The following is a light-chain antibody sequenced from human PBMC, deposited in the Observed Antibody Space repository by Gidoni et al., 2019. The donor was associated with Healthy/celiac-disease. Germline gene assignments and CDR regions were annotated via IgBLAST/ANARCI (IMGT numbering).Light chain of an antibody. Sequence: EIVSTQPPGTLSLSPGERATLSCRAWQSVSSSYLAWYQQKPGQAPRLHIYGASCRDTGIPDRFSGSGSWTGVTLPISRLEPEDFAVYYCQQYGSSPWTFGQGTKVEIK. J-gene: IGKJ1*01. V-gene: IGKV3-20*01. CDR1: QSVSSSY. CDR2: GAS. CDR3: QQYGSSPWT.